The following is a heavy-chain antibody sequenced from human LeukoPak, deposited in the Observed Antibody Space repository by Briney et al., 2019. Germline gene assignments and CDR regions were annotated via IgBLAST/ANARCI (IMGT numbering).Heavy chain of an antibody. Sequence: PGGSLRLSCAASGFTFSSYWMSWVRQAPGKGMKWVANIKQDGSEKYYVDSVKGRFTISRDNAKNSLYLQMNSLRAEDTAVYYCASENFWSGYRGYYYYYMDVWGKGTTVTVSS. CDR2: IKQDGSEK. CDR3: ASENFWSGYRGYYYYYMDV. V-gene: IGHV3-7*01. D-gene: IGHD3-3*01. J-gene: IGHJ6*03. CDR1: GFTFSSYW.